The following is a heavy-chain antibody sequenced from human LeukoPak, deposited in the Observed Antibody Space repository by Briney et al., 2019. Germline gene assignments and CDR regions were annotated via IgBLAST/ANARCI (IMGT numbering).Heavy chain of an antibody. CDR2: ISTSSSYI. D-gene: IGHD6-13*01. CDR1: GFTFSSCS. V-gene: IGHV3-21*01. Sequence: PGGSLRLSCAASGFTFSSCSMDWVRQAPGKGLEWVSSISTSSSYIYYADSVKGRFSISRDNARNSLYLQVNSLRAEDTAVYYCARGSSNVAASDTNFDYWGQGTLVTVSS. J-gene: IGHJ4*02. CDR3: ARGSSNVAASDTNFDY.